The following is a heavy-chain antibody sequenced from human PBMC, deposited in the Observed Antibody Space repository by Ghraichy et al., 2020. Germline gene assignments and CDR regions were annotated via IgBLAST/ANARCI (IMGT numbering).Heavy chain of an antibody. CDR1: GGSISSYY. V-gene: IGHV4-59*01. J-gene: IGHJ4*02. D-gene: IGHD6-13*01. CDR2: IYYSGST. CDR3: ARDSAAGDFDY. Sequence: SETLSLTCTVSGGSISSYYWSWIRQPPGKGLEWIGYIYYSGSTNYNPSLKSRVTISVDTSKNQFSLKLSSVTAADTAVYYCARDSAAGDFDYWGQGTLVTVSS.